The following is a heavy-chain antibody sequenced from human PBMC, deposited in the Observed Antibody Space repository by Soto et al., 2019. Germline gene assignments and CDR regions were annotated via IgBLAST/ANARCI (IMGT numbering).Heavy chain of an antibody. V-gene: IGHV4-4*02. D-gene: IGHD2-21*01. J-gene: IGHJ4*02. CDR1: DDSISSDHW. Sequence: HVQLQESGPGLVKPSETLSLTCAVSDDSISSDHWWSWVRQPPGKGLEWIGEVVHNGNTNYNPSRKSRVNISIDKSKNQFSLRLSSITAADTAIYYCATNGAYIIDYWGPGTLVTVSS. CDR3: ATNGAYIIDY. CDR2: VVHNGNT.